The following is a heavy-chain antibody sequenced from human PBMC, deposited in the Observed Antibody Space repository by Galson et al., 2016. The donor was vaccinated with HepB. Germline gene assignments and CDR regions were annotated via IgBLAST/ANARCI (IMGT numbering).Heavy chain of an antibody. V-gene: IGHV1-69*04. D-gene: IGHD6-6*01. CDR2: ILPILDKA. J-gene: IGHJ5*02. Sequence: SVKVSCKASGGTLNDYAVSRVRQAPGQGFEWMGRILPILDKALYAQKFQGRVTMIADKSTNTVYMELSSLRSDDTAVYYCAKDSGWESSVPTRQNWFDPWGQGTLVIVSS. CDR3: AKDSGWESSVPTRQNWFDP. CDR1: GGTLNDYA.